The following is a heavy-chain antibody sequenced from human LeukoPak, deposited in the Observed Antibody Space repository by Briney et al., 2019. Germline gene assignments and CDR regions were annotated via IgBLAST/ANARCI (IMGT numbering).Heavy chain of an antibody. Sequence: GGSLRLSCAASGFTFSSYSMNWVRQAPGKGLEWVSYISSSSSTIYYADSVKGRFTISRDNAKNSLYLQMNSLRAEDTAVYYCARDLKSPYYYDSSGYYYGGDWGQGTLVTVSS. CDR1: GFTFSSYS. J-gene: IGHJ4*02. CDR3: ARDLKSPYYYDSSGYYYGGD. D-gene: IGHD3-22*01. V-gene: IGHV3-48*04. CDR2: ISSSSSTI.